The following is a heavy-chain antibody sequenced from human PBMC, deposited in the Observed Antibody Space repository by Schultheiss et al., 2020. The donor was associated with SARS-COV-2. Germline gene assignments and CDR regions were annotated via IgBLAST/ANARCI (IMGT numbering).Heavy chain of an antibody. D-gene: IGHD6-6*01. CDR3: ASAQLVGYGMDV. V-gene: IGHV1-2*02. Sequence: ASVKVSCKTSGYSFTTYDINWVRQATGQGLEWMGWINPNSGGTNYAQKFQGRVTMTRDTSTSTVYMELSSLRSEDTAVYYCASAQLVGYGMDVWGQGTTVTVSS. CDR1: GYSFTTYD. J-gene: IGHJ6*02. CDR2: INPNSGGT.